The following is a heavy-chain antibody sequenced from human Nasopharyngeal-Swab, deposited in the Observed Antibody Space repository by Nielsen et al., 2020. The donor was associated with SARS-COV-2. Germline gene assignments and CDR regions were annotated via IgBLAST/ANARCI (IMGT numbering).Heavy chain of an antibody. CDR3: AKSRGVVVIIDGMDV. CDR2: ISWNSGSI. V-gene: IGHV3-9*01. CDR1: GFTFDDYA. J-gene: IGHJ6*02. D-gene: IGHD3-22*01. Sequence: LSLTCAASGFTFDDYAMHWVRQAPGKGLEWVSGISWNSGSIGYADSVKGRFTISRDNAKNSLYLQMNSLRAEDTALYYCAKSRGVVVIIDGMDVWGQGTTVTVSS.